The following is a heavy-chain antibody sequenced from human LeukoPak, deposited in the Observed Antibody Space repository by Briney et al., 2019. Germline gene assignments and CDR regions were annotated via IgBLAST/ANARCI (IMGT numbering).Heavy chain of an antibody. Sequence: PSETLSLTCTVSGGSISSSNWWSWVCQPPGKGLEWIGEIYHSGSTNYNPSLKSRVTISVDKSKNQFSLKLSSVTAADTAVYYCARSFSSSGGNFDYWGQGTLVTVSS. CDR3: ARSFSSSGGNFDY. D-gene: IGHD6-13*01. J-gene: IGHJ4*02. V-gene: IGHV4-4*02. CDR1: GGSISSSNW. CDR2: IYHSGST.